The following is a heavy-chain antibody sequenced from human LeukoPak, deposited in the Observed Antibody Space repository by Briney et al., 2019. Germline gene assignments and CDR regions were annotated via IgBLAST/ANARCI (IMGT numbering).Heavy chain of an antibody. Sequence: GESLKISCKGSGYNFANYWIGWVRQMPGKGLEWMGTIYPGDSDTRFSPSFQGQVTISVDKSISTAYLQWSSLKASDTAMYYCARRYAAYCGGDCYSEGYFDYWGQGTLVTVSS. CDR3: ARRYAAYCGGDCYSEGYFDY. CDR2: IYPGDSDT. D-gene: IGHD2-21*02. CDR1: GYNFANYW. J-gene: IGHJ4*02. V-gene: IGHV5-51*01.